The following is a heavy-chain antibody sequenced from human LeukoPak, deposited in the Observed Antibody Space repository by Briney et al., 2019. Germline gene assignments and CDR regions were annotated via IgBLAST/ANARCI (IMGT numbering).Heavy chain of an antibody. J-gene: IGHJ6*03. CDR3: ARARFETTVTTLVRKKDYYYYNMDV. D-gene: IGHD4-17*01. Sequence: GGSLRLSCEASEFTSISYWMSWVRQAPGKGLEWAANIKQDGSEKYYVDSVKGRFTISRDNAKNSLYLQMNSLRAEDTAVYYCARARFETTVTTLVRKKDYYYYNMDVWGKGTTVTVSS. V-gene: IGHV3-7*01. CDR2: IKQDGSEK. CDR1: EFTSISYW.